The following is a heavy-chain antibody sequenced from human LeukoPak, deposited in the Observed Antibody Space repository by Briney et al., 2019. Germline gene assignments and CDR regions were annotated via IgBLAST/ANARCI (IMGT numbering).Heavy chain of an antibody. D-gene: IGHD3-10*01. CDR3: AKDWSNYGSGSNYYFDY. CDR2: ISSSSSTI. Sequence: GGSLRLSCAASGFAFSSYSMNWVRQVPGKGLEWVSYISSSSSTIYYADSVKGRFTISRDNAKNSLYLQMDSLRAEDTALYYCAKDWSNYGSGSNYYFDYWGQGTLVTVSS. V-gene: IGHV3-48*04. CDR1: GFAFSSYS. J-gene: IGHJ4*02.